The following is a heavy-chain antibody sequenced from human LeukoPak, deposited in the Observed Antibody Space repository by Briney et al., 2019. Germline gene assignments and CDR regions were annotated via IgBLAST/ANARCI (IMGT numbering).Heavy chain of an antibody. D-gene: IGHD4-23*01. Sequence: SGGSLRLSCAASGFTFSSYGMHWVRQAPGKGLEWVAVISYDGSNKYYADSVKGRFTISRDNSKNTLYLQMNSLRAEDTAVYYCASIPPPPYGGNSAYDYWGQGTLVTVSS. CDR2: ISYDGSNK. CDR1: GFTFSSYG. V-gene: IGHV3-30*03. J-gene: IGHJ4*02. CDR3: ASIPPPPYGGNSAYDY.